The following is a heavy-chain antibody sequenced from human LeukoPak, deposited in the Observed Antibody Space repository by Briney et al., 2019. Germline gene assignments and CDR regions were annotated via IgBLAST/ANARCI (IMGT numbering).Heavy chain of an antibody. J-gene: IGHJ6*02. Sequence: PSETLSLTCTVSGGSTSSGNYYWGWIRQPPGKGLEWIGGISSSGNTYYNPSLKSRITISIDTSKNHFSLKLSSVTAADTAVYYCARRYYDFWSGYLYMDVWGQGTTVTVSS. D-gene: IGHD3-3*01. V-gene: IGHV4-39*02. CDR2: ISSSGNT. CDR3: ARRYYDFWSGYLYMDV. CDR1: GGSTSSGNYY.